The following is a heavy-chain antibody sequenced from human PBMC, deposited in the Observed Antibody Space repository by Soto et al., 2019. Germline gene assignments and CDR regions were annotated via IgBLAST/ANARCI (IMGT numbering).Heavy chain of an antibody. V-gene: IGHV3-30*18. Sequence: GGSLRLSCAASGFTFSSYGMHWVRQAPGKGLEWVAVISYDGSNKYYADSVKGRFTISRDNSKNTLYLQMNSLRAEDTAVYYCAKDLYYYGSGSYLPYWGQGTLVTVSS. D-gene: IGHD3-10*01. CDR2: ISYDGSNK. J-gene: IGHJ4*02. CDR1: GFTFSSYG. CDR3: AKDLYYYGSGSYLPY.